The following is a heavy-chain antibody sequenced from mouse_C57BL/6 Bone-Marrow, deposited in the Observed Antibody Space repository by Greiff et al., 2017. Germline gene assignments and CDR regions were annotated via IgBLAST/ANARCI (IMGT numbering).Heavy chain of an antibody. CDR1: GFSLTSYG. CDR2: IWSGGST. CDR3: ARKGVTTVVGDFDV. D-gene: IGHD1-1*01. V-gene: IGHV2-2*01. Sequence: VKLVESGPGLVQPSQSLSITCTVSGFSLTSYGVHWVRQSPGKGLEWLGVIWSGGSTDYNAAFISRLSISKDNSKSQVFFKMNSLQADDTAIYYCARKGVTTVVGDFDVWGTGTTVTVSS. J-gene: IGHJ1*03.